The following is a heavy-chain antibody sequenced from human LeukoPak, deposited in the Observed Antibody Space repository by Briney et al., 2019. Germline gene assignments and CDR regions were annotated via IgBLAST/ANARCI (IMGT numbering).Heavy chain of an antibody. D-gene: IGHD2-2*01. CDR3: ARVPVGGGPDIVVVPAAENWFDP. CDR2: INHSGST. J-gene: IGHJ5*02. CDR1: GGSFSGYY. Sequence: PSETLSLTCAVYGGSFSGYYWSWIRQPPGKGLEWIGEINHSGSTNYNPSLKSRVTISVDTSKNQFSLKLCSVTAADTAVYYCARVPVGGGPDIVVVPAAENWFDPWGQGTPVTVSS. V-gene: IGHV4-34*01.